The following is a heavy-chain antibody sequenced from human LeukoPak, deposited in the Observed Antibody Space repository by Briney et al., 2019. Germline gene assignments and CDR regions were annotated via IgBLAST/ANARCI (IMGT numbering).Heavy chain of an antibody. CDR1: GYTFTSYG. J-gene: IGHJ5*02. CDR2: ISAYNGNT. V-gene: IGHV1-18*01. CDR3: ARDLPENYYDSSGYYDH. Sequence: ASVKVSCKASGYTFTSYGISWVRQAPGQGLEWMGWISAYNGNTNYAQKLQGRVTMTTDTSTSTAYMELRSLRSDGTAVYYCARDLPENYYDSSGYYDHWGQGTLVTVSS. D-gene: IGHD3-22*01.